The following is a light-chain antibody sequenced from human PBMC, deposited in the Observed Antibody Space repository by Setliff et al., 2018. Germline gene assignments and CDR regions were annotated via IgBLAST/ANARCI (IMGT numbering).Light chain of an antibody. CDR2: GVS. J-gene: IGLJ1*01. CDR1: SSDAGSYDL. CDR3: NAYASATTEV. V-gene: IGLV2-14*03. Sequence: QSALTQPASVSGSPGQSITISCSGTSSDAGSYDLVSWYQQHPGKAPKLIIYGVSDRPSAVSSRFSGSKSGNTAYLTISGLQTEDEAEYYCNAYASATTEVFGSGTKVTVL.